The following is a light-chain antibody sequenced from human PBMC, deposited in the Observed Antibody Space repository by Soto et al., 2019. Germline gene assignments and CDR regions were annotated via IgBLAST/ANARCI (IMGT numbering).Light chain of an antibody. CDR3: QQTYRALSIT. CDR1: QSVRNN. J-gene: IGKJ4*01. Sequence: DIQMSQSPSSLSASVGDRVTITCRASQSVRNNVNWYQQKPGKAPKLLISTASSLRSGVPSRFSGSGSGTTFILTISSLQPEDFAIYYCQQTYRALSITFGGGTKVEIK. V-gene: IGKV1-39*01. CDR2: TAS.